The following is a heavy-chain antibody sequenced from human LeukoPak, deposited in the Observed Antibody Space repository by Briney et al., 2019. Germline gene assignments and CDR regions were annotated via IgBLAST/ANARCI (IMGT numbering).Heavy chain of an antibody. J-gene: IGHJ4*02. D-gene: IGHD5-18*01. CDR2: IPYDGSNK. CDR1: GFTFSSYG. V-gene: IGHV3-30*18. CDR3: AKDGGTDWYSYGRLDY. Sequence: GGSLRLSCAASGFTFSSYGMHWVRQAPGKGLEWVAVIPYDGSNKYYADSVKGRFTISRDNSKNTLYLQMNSLRAEDTAVYYCAKDGGTDWYSYGRLDYWGQGTLVTVSS.